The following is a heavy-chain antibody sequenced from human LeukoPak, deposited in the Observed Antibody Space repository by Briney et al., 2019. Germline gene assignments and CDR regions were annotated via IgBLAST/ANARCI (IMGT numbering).Heavy chain of an antibody. V-gene: IGHV4-59*01. CDR1: GGSISSYY. Sequence: SETLSFTCTVSGGSISSYYWSWIRQTPGKGLEWIGYISYSGSTNYNPSLKGRVTISVDTSKNHFSLKLSSVTAADTAVYYCAVDIDSTGYYFSMDVWGKGTTVTVSS. CDR3: AVDIDSTGYYFSMDV. CDR2: ISYSGST. D-gene: IGHD3-22*01. J-gene: IGHJ6*03.